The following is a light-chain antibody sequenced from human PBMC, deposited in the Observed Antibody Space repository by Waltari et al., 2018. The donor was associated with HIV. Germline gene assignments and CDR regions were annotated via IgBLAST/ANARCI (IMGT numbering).Light chain of an antibody. CDR2: EDT. V-gene: IGLV3-1*01. CDR3: QTWDSTTVV. CDR1: KLGDKY. J-gene: IGLJ2*01. Sequence: SFELTQPPPVSVSPGQTASITCSGDKLGDKYSCWYQQKPGQSPVLVIYEDTKRPSGIPERFSASNSGQTATLTISGTQAMDEADYYCQTWDSTTVVFGGGTKLTVL.